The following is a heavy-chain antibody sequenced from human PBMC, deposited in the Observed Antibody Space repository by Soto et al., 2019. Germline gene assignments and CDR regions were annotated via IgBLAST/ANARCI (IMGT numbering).Heavy chain of an antibody. J-gene: IGHJ4*02. D-gene: IGHD3-16*01. V-gene: IGHV4-34*01. CDR2: ICHTGGT. CDR1: GGSFSTYY. CDR3: ARASTVWLQSPAPLGH. Sequence: TSETLSLTCGISGGSFSTYYSAWIRQPPGKGLEWIGGICHTGGTIYNPSLKSRVIISLDISKNQFSLKLASVTAADTAMYYCARASTVWLQSPAPLGHWGQGMLVTVSS.